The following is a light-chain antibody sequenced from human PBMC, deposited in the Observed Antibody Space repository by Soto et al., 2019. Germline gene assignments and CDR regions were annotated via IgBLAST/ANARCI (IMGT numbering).Light chain of an antibody. CDR1: SGRIVSNF. Sequence: NFMLTQPHSVSESPGKTVTVCCTRSSGRIVSNFVQWYQQRPGSAPTTVIYEDNQRPSGVPDRFSGAIDSSSNSASLTISGLKTEDEADYYCQSFHSSAVIFGGGTKLTVL. V-gene: IGLV6-57*04. CDR2: EDN. CDR3: QSFHSSAVI. J-gene: IGLJ2*01.